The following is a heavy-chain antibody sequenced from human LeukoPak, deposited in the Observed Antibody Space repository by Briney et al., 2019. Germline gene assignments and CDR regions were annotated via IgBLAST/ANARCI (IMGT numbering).Heavy chain of an antibody. CDR1: GGSIYSRSYY. Sequence: PSETLSLTCTVSGGSIYSRSYYWGWVRQPPGRGLEWIGSMYYKGETYLNPSLKSRVTISHTSKNQFSLKLSPVTAADTAVYYCARVVANYYYYMDVWGRGTTVTVSS. CDR3: ARVVANYYYYMDV. CDR2: MYYKGET. D-gene: IGHD2-15*01. J-gene: IGHJ6*03. V-gene: IGHV4-39*07.